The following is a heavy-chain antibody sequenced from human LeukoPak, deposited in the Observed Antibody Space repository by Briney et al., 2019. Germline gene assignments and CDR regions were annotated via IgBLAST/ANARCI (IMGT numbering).Heavy chain of an antibody. J-gene: IGHJ6*03. D-gene: IGHD2-21*01. CDR3: ARGREQLAQFVVIAYYMDV. CDR2: MNPNSGNT. V-gene: IGHV1-8*03. CDR1: GYTFTSYD. Sequence: GASVKASCKASGYTFTSYDINWVRQATGQGLEWMGWMNPNSGNTGYAQKFQGRVTITRNTSISTAYMELSSLRSEDTAVYYCARGREQLAQFVVIAYYMDVWGKGTTVTVSS.